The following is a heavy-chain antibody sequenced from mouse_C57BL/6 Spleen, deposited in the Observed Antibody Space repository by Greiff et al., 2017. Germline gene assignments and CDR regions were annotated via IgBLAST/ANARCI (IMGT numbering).Heavy chain of an antibody. CDR3: AREGDYDYDGNFDY. CDR1: GYTFTSYW. D-gene: IGHD2-4*01. V-gene: IGHV1-72*01. Sequence: QVQLKQPGAELVKPGASVKLSCKASGYTFTSYWMHWVKQRPGRGLEWIGRIDPNSGGTKYNEKFKSKATLTVDKPSSTAYMQLSSLTSEDSAVYYCAREGDYDYDGNFDYWGQGTTLTVSS. CDR2: IDPNSGGT. J-gene: IGHJ2*01.